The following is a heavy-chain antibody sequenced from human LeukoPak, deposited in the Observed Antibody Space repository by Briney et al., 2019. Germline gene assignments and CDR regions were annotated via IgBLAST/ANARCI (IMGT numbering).Heavy chain of an antibody. CDR1: GFTFSNYW. CDR3: ARDTSNSPDY. V-gene: IGHV3-74*01. D-gene: IGHD4-11*01. CDR2: INSDGSST. Sequence: GGSLRLSCAASGFTFSNYWMHWVRQAPGKGLVRVSRINSDGSSTRYADSVKGRFTISRDNAKNTLYLQMNSLRAEDTAVYYCARDTSNSPDYWGQGTLVTVSS. J-gene: IGHJ4*02.